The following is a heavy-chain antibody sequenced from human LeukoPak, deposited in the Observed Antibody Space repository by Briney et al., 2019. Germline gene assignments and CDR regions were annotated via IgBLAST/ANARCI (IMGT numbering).Heavy chain of an antibody. Sequence: SETLSLTCAVYGGSFSGYYWSWIRQPPGKGLEWIGEINHSGSTNYNPSLKSRVTISVDTSKNQFSLKLSSVTAADTAVYYCARLDDYGDYGGDYWGQGTLVTVSS. J-gene: IGHJ4*02. D-gene: IGHD4-17*01. CDR1: GGSFSGYY. V-gene: IGHV4-34*01. CDR3: ARLDDYGDYGGDY. CDR2: INHSGST.